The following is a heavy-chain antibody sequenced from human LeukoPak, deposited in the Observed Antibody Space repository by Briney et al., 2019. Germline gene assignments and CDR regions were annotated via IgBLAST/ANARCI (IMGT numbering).Heavy chain of an antibody. V-gene: IGHV1-18*01. Sequence: ASVKVSCKASGYSFTSYGISWVRQAPGQGLEWMGWISAYNGNTNYAQKLQGRVTMTTDTSTSTAYMELRSLRSDDTAVYYCARDREVRGIDNWFDPWGQGTLVTVSS. CDR3: ARDREVRGIDNWFDP. CDR2: ISAYNGNT. CDR1: GYSFTSYG. J-gene: IGHJ5*02. D-gene: IGHD3-10*01.